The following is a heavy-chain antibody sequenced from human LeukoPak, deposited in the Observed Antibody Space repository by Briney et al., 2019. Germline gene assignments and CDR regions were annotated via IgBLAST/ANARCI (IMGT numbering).Heavy chain of an antibody. J-gene: IGHJ4*02. D-gene: IGHD5-18*01. CDR1: GFTFSDYY. CDR2: ISSSSSYT. CDR3: ASGYSYGKVDY. Sequence: GGSLRLSCAASGFTFSDYYMSWIRQAPGKGLEWVSYISSSSSYTNYADSVKGRFIISTDNSKNTLYLQMNSLRAEDTAVYYCASGYSYGKVDYWGQGTLVTASS. V-gene: IGHV3-11*06.